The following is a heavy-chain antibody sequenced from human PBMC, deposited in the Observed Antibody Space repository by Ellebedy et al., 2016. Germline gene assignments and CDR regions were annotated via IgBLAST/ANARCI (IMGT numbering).Heavy chain of an antibody. CDR3: RPGHYANL. CDR2: ISAGSDIT. J-gene: IGHJ5*02. D-gene: IGHD4-17*01. CDR1: GLNFNTFF. V-gene: IGHV3-23*01. Sequence: GESLKISXTASGLNFNTFFMSWVRQAPGKGLEWVSTISAGSDITRLADSVKGRFTISRDSSKNSVYLRMNNLRADDTAVYYCRPGHYANLWGHGTLVTVSS.